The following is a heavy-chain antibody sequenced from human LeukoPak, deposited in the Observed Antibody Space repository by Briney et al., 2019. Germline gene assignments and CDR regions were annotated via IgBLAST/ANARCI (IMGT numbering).Heavy chain of an antibody. Sequence: GGSLRLSCAAAGFTFSNYAMTWVRQAPGRGLEWVSSISGSGGSTYYADSVRGRFTISRDNSKNTLYLLMNSLRAEDTAVYYCATSGWWGYFDYWGQGTLVTVSS. CDR2: ISGSGGST. D-gene: IGHD6-19*01. CDR1: GFTFSNYA. V-gene: IGHV3-23*01. J-gene: IGHJ4*02. CDR3: ATSGWWGYFDY.